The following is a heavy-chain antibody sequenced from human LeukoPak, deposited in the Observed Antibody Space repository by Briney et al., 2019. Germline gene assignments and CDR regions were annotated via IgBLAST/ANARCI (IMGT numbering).Heavy chain of an antibody. Sequence: GGSLRLSCSAAGFTFRNYGMHRVRQAPGKGLEGGAFIRYDGSNKYYADSVKGRFTISRDNSKNTLYLQMNSLRAEDTAVYYCAKDQALWFGELGFDPWGQGTLVTVSS. D-gene: IGHD3-10*01. CDR2: IRYDGSNK. CDR1: GFTFRNYG. V-gene: IGHV3-30*02. CDR3: AKDQALWFGELGFDP. J-gene: IGHJ5*02.